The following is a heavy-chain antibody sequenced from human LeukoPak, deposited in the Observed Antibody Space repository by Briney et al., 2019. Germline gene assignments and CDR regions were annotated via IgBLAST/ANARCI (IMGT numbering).Heavy chain of an antibody. CDR3: ARDRAVVVAATGNDAFDI. V-gene: IGHV3-7*01. D-gene: IGHD2-15*01. CDR1: GFTFSTYW. J-gene: IGHJ3*02. Sequence: GGSLRLSCAASGFTFSTYWMTWVRQAPGKGLEWVANIKPDGSQIYYVDSVKGRFTISRDNAKNSLYLQMNSLRAEVTAVYYCARDRAVVVAATGNDAFDIWGQGTMVTVSS. CDR2: IKPDGSQI.